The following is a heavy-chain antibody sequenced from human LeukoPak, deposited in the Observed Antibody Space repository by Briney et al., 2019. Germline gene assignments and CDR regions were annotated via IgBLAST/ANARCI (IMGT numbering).Heavy chain of an antibody. CDR3: ARVGASGSYYGLDAFDI. J-gene: IGHJ3*02. D-gene: IGHD1-26*01. CDR1: GGSISSYY. Sequence: SETLSLTCTVSGGSISSYYWSWIRQPAGKGLEWIGRIYTSGSTNYNPSLKSRVTMSVDTSKNQFSLKLSSVTAADTAVYYCARVGASGSYYGLDAFDIWGQGTMVTVSS. CDR2: IYTSGST. V-gene: IGHV4-4*07.